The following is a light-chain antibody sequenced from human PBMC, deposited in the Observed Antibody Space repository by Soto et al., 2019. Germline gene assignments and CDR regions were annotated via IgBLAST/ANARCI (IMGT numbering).Light chain of an antibody. V-gene: IGKV3-15*01. CDR3: QQYNNWPPST. Sequence: EIVMPQSPATLSVSPGERATLSCRASQSVTSNLAWYQQKPGQAPRLLIYGASTRATGIPARFSGGGSGTEFTLTISSLQSEDFAVYYCQQYNNWPPSTFGQGTKV. J-gene: IGKJ1*01. CDR2: GAS. CDR1: QSVTSN.